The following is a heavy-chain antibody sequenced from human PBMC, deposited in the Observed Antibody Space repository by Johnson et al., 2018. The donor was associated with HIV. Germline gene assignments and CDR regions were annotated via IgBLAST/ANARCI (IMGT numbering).Heavy chain of an antibody. CDR2: IKQDGSEK. CDR3: ARDGEYSSSWYRAFDI. CDR1: GFTFSSYW. Sequence: VQLVESGGGLVQPGWSLRLSCAASGFTFSSYWMSWVRQAPGKGLEWVANIKQDGSEKYYVDSVKGRFTISRDNAKNSLYLQMNSLRAEDTAVYYCARDGEYSSSWYRAFDIWGQGTMVTVSS. D-gene: IGHD6-13*01. J-gene: IGHJ3*02. V-gene: IGHV3-7*05.